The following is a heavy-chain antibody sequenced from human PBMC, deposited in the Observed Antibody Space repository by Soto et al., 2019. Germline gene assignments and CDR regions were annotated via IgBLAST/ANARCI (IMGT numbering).Heavy chain of an antibody. V-gene: IGHV3-11*04. D-gene: IGHD6-13*01. CDR3: AGSGYSSRWYESVNWFDP. CDR2: ISSSSSTI. J-gene: IGHJ5*02. Sequence: PGGSLRLSCAASGFTFSDYYMSWIRQAPGKGLEWVSYISSSSSTIYYADSVKGRFTISRDDAKNSLYLQMNSLRAEDTAVYYCAGSGYSSRWYESVNWFDPWGQGTLVTVSS. CDR1: GFTFSDYY.